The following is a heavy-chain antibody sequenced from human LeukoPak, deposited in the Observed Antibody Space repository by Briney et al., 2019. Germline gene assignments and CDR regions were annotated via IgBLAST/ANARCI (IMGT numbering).Heavy chain of an antibody. J-gene: IGHJ4*02. CDR2: ITSDGSAI. V-gene: IGHV3-48*03. CDR1: GFTFRSYE. Sequence: GGSLRLSCAASGFTFRSYEMNWVRQAPGKGLEWVSYITSDGSAIYYADSVKGRFTTSRDKAQNTLYLQMNSLRAEDTAVYYSAREELNCGRDCSQHWGQGTLVTVSS. CDR3: AREELNCGRDCSQH. D-gene: IGHD2-21*02.